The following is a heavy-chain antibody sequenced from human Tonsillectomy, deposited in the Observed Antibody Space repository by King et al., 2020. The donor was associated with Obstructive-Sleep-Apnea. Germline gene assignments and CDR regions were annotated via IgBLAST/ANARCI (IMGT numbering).Heavy chain of an antibody. CDR1: GGSFSDYY. CDR3: ARGSGAADVNWFDP. J-gene: IGHJ5*02. Sequence: VQLQQWGAGLLKPSETLSLTCAVYGGSFSDYYWSWIRQPPGKGLEWIGEINHSGSTNYNPSLKSRATISVDMSKNQFSLKLTSVTAADTAVYYCARGSGAADVNWFDPWGQGALVSVSS. V-gene: IGHV4-34*01. D-gene: IGHD6-13*01. CDR2: INHSGST.